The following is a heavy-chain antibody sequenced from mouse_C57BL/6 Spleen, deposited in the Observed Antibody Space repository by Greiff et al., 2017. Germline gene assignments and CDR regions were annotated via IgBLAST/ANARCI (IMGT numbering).Heavy chain of an antibody. D-gene: IGHD1-1*01. CDR2: INPSSGYT. CDR1: GYTFTSYT. Sequence: VQLVESGAELVRPGASVKMSCKASGYTFTSYTMHWVKQRPGQGLEWIGYINPSSGYTKYNQKFKDKATLTADKSSSTAYMPLSSLTSEDSAVYYCGIRWECYVDYWGQGTTLTVSS. CDR3: GIRWECYVDY. V-gene: IGHV1-4*01. J-gene: IGHJ2*01.